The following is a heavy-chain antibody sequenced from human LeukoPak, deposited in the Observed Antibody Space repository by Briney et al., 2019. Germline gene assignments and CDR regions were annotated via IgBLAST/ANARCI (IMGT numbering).Heavy chain of an antibody. D-gene: IGHD3-9*01. CDR1: GFTFSSYA. J-gene: IGHJ4*02. V-gene: IGHV3-23*01. Sequence: GGSLRLSCAASGFTFSSYAMSWVRQAPGKGLEWVSTISGSGGSTYFADSVKGRFTISRDNSKNTLYLQMNNLRAEDTAIYYCAKAANYDILTGYYLDYWGQGTLVTVSS. CDR2: ISGSGGST. CDR3: AKAANYDILTGYYLDY.